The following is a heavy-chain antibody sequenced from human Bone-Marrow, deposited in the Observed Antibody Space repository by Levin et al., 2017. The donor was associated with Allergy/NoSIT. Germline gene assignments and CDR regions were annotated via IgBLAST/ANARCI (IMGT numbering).Heavy chain of an antibody. Sequence: GASVKVSCKASGYIFTSYGVNWVRQAPGQGLEWMGWISGYNGNTNYAQKFQDRVTMTIDTSTSTAYLHLRSLRSDDTAVYYCARETSDWYLTGGYNGMDVWGQGTTVTVSS. V-gene: IGHV1-18*01. J-gene: IGHJ6*02. CDR3: ARETSDWYLTGGYNGMDV. CDR2: ISGYNGNT. D-gene: IGHD3-9*01. CDR1: GYIFTSYG.